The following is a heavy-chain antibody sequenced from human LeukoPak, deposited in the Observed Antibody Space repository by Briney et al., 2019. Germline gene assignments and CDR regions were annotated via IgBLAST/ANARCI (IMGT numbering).Heavy chain of an antibody. CDR1: GFTFSTYS. CDR2: IKQDGSEK. Sequence: GGSLRLSCAASGFTFSTYSMNWVRQAPGKGLEWVANIKQDGSEKYYVDSVKGRFTISRDNAKNSLYLQMNSLRAEDTAVYYCARGTLDTMIVVVWYYFDYWGQGTLVTVSS. CDR3: ARGTLDTMIVVVWYYFDY. J-gene: IGHJ4*02. D-gene: IGHD3-22*01. V-gene: IGHV3-7*01.